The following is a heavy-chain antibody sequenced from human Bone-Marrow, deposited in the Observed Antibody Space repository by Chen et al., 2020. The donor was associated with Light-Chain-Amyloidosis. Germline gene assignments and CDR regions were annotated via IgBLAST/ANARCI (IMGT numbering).Heavy chain of an antibody. Sequence: QVQLQEWGAGLLKPSETLSLTCAVYGGSFSTYFWSWIRQPPGKGLEWIGEINHSGTTHYNASLKSRVTISLDTPKNQISLKLTSLTAADTAAYYCARNGAGRGFSFDYWGQGTLVTVSS. CDR2: INHSGTT. D-gene: IGHD5-12*01. J-gene: IGHJ4*02. V-gene: IGHV4-34*01. CDR1: GGSFSTYF. CDR3: ARNGAGRGFSFDY.